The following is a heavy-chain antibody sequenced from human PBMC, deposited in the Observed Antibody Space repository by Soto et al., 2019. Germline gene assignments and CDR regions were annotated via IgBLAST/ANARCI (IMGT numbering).Heavy chain of an antibody. CDR2: IYYSGST. D-gene: IGHD3-22*01. CDR3: ARGSGYYDSSGYYGY. V-gene: IGHV4-61*01. CDR1: GGSVSSGSYY. J-gene: IGHJ4*02. Sequence: QVQLQESGPGLVKPSETLSLTCTVSGGSVSSGSYYWSWIRQPPGKGLEWIGYIYYSGSTNYNPSLKSRVTISVDTSKNQFSLKLSSVTAADTAVYYCARGSGYYDSSGYYGYWGQGTLVTVSS.